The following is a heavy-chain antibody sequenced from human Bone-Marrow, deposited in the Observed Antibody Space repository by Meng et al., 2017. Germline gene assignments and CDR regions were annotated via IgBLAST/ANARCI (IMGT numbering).Heavy chain of an antibody. Sequence: ASVKVSCKASGYTFTSYYMHWVRQAPGQGLEWMGIINPSGGSTSYAQKFQGRVAMTRDTSTSTVYMELSSLRSEDTAVYYGASFGELLYAFDIWGQGTMVTVSS. CDR2: INPSGGST. D-gene: IGHD3-10*01. CDR1: GYTFTSYY. V-gene: IGHV1-46*01. J-gene: IGHJ3*02. CDR3: ASFGELLYAFDI.